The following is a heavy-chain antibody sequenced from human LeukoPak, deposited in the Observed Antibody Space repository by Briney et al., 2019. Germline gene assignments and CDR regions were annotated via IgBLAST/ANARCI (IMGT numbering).Heavy chain of an antibody. CDR1: GGSISSSSYY. CDR2: IYYSGST. V-gene: IGHV4-39*07. CDR3: ARVGFWSGDRLSLDESYYYYYMDV. Sequence: SETLSLTCTVSGGSISSSSYYWSWIRQPPGKGLEWIGSIYYSGSTYYNPSLKSRVTISVDTSKNQFSLKLTSVTAADTAVYYCARVGFWSGDRLSLDESYYYYYMDVWGKGTTVTVSS. D-gene: IGHD3-3*01. J-gene: IGHJ6*03.